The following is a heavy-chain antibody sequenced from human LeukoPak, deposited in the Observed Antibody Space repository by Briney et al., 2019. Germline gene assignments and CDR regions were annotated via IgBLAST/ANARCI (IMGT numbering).Heavy chain of an antibody. Sequence: PGGSLRLSCAASGFTFSSHWRHWVRQAPGKGLVWVSRINSDGSSTSYADYVKGRFTISRDNAKNTLYLQMNSLRAEDTAVYYCARAYYYDSSGLFDYWGQGTLVTVSS. V-gene: IGHV3-74*01. CDR1: GFTFSSHW. CDR3: ARAYYYDSSGLFDY. D-gene: IGHD3-22*01. CDR2: INSDGSST. J-gene: IGHJ4*02.